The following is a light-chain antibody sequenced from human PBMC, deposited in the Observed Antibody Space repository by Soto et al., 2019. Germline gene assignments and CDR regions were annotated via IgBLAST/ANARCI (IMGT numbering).Light chain of an antibody. CDR1: QSVSSW. CDR2: DAS. V-gene: IGKV1-5*01. J-gene: IGKJ5*01. Sequence: DIQMTQSPSTLSASVGDRVTITCRASQSVSSWLARYQQKPGKAPKLLIYDASSLESGVTSRFRGSGSGTDFTLTISSLQPEDFAVYYCQQTYTTPELTFGQGTRLDIK. CDR3: QQTYTTPELT.